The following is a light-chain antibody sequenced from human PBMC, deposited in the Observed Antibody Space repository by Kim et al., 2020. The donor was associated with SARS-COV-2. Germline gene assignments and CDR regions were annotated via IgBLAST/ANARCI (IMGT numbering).Light chain of an antibody. J-gene: IGLJ2*01. Sequence: QSVYISCTGTSSDVCRYNYVCWYQHHPGKAPKLIIYDVTKRPTGVPDRFSGSKSGNTASLTVSGLQAEDEADYYCTSYAGRNDLVFGGGTKVTVL. CDR2: DVT. CDR1: SSDVCRYNY. V-gene: IGLV2-8*01. CDR3: TSYAGRNDLV.